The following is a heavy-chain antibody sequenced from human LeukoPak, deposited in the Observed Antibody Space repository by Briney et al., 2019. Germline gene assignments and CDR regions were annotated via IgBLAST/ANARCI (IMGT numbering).Heavy chain of an antibody. CDR2: IYNSGST. CDR1: GGSISSYY. D-gene: IGHD5-12*01. V-gene: IGHV4-59*08. Sequence: SETLSLTCTVSGGSISSYYWSWIRQSPGKGLEWIGYIYNSGSTNYNPSLKSRVTISVDTSKSQFSLKLSSVTAADSAVYYCAGSHRGYDFYFDYWGQGILVTVSS. J-gene: IGHJ4*02. CDR3: AGSHRGYDFYFDY.